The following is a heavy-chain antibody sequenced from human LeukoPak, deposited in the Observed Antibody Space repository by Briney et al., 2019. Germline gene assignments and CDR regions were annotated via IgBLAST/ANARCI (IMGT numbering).Heavy chain of an antibody. V-gene: IGHV3-30*02. CDR1: GFTFSSYG. CDR2: IRYDGSNK. J-gene: IGHJ4*02. Sequence: GGSLRLSCAASGFTFSSYGMHWARQAPGKGLEWVAFIRYDGSNKYYADSVKGRFTISRDNSKNTLHLQMNFLRAEDTAIYYCANDKGGYIYNWGQGALVTVSS. CDR3: ANDKGGYIYN. D-gene: IGHD2-15*01.